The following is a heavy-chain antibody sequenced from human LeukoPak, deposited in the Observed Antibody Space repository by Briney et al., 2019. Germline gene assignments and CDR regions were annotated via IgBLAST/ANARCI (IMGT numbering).Heavy chain of an antibody. D-gene: IGHD2-2*01. V-gene: IGHV4-39*01. J-gene: IGHJ5*02. Sequence: SETLSLTCTVSGGSISSSSYYWGWIRQPPGKGLEWIGSIYYSRSTYYNPSLKSRVTISVDTSKNQFSLKLSSVTAADTAVYYCARVVPAAFWFDPWGQGTLVTVSS. CDR1: GGSISSSSYY. CDR3: ARVVPAAFWFDP. CDR2: IYYSRST.